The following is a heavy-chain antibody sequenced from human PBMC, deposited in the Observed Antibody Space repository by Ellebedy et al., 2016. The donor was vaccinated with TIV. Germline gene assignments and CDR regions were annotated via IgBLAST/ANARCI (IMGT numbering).Heavy chain of an antibody. CDR1: GVNVSSNY. CDR2: IYSDGST. CDR3: ARAKRGSYYSAFDI. V-gene: IGHV3-53*01. Sequence: GGSLRLXXAASGVNVSSNYMSWVRQAPGKGLEWVSIIYSDGSTYHADSVKGRFTLSRDISKNTLFLQMNSLRAEDTAVYYCARAKRGSYYSAFDIWGQGTMVTVSS. D-gene: IGHD1-26*01. J-gene: IGHJ3*02.